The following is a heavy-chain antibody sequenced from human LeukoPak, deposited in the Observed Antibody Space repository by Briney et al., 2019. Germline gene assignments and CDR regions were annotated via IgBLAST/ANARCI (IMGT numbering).Heavy chain of an antibody. D-gene: IGHD3-10*01. Sequence: SETLSLTCTVSGGSISSSSYYWGWIRQPPGKGLEWIGSIYYSGSTYYNPSLKSRVTISVDTSKSQFSLKLSSVTAADTAVYYCARERITMVRGVIIGDRPFDYWGQGTLVTVSS. J-gene: IGHJ4*02. CDR3: ARERITMVRGVIIGDRPFDY. CDR1: GGSISSSSYY. V-gene: IGHV4-39*07. CDR2: IYYSGST.